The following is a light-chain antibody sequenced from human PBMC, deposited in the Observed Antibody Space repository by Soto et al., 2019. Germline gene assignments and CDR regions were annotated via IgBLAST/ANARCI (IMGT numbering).Light chain of an antibody. J-gene: IGKJ1*01. V-gene: IGKV3-20*01. CDR1: RSVSSSY. Sequence: EIVLTQSPGTLSLSPGERATLSCRASRSVSSSYLPSHQQKPGQAPRLLIYGASSRAPGIPDRFSGSVSGTDFTLPISRLEPDDCAVYYCQQYGSSPRTFGQGTMVEIK. CDR3: QQYGSSPRT. CDR2: GAS.